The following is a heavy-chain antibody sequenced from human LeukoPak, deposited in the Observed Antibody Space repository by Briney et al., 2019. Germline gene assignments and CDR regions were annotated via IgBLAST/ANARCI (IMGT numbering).Heavy chain of an antibody. V-gene: IGHV1-24*01. CDR3: AILPLTVVTPLDV. D-gene: IGHD4-23*01. CDR2: FDPEEGET. J-gene: IGHJ6*02. CDR1: GHSLAELA. Sequence: GASVKVSCKVSGHSLAELAMHWVRQAPGTGLEWVGGFDPEEGETFYAQEVLGRVSMTEDTSTDTAYMELSSLTSEDTAVYYCAILPLTVVTPLDVWGQGTTVTVSS.